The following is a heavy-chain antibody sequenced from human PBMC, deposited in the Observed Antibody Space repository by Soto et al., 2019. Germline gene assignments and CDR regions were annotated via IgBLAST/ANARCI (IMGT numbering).Heavy chain of an antibody. CDR2: SHQSGNT. V-gene: IGHV4-4*02. CDR1: GVSISSHDW. Sequence: QVQLQESGPGLVKPSGTLSLTCAVSGVSISSHDWWTWVRQPPGKGLEWNGESHQSGNTNYNSSLESRVTISLDKSKNQFSLKLTSVTVADTAVYYCATRDTGRFYWGQGTLVTVSS. D-gene: IGHD2-2*02. CDR3: ATRDTGRFY. J-gene: IGHJ4*02.